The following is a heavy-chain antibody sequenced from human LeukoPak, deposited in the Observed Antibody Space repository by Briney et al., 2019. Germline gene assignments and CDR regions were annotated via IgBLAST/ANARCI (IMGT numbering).Heavy chain of an antibody. D-gene: IGHD3-10*01. CDR1: GGTFSSYA. Sequence: SVKVSCKASGGTFSSYAISWVRQAPGQGLEWMGGIIPIFGTANYAQKFQGRVTITADKSTSTAYMELSGLRSEDTAVYYCAAEGMVRGVIPMPYWGQGTLVTVSS. CDR2: IIPIFGTA. J-gene: IGHJ4*02. V-gene: IGHV1-69*06. CDR3: AAEGMVRGVIPMPY.